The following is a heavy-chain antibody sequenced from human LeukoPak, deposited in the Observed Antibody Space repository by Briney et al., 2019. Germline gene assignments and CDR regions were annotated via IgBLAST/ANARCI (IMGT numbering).Heavy chain of an antibody. CDR2: ICYSGST. CDR3: ARAIILTGYYSFDY. Sequence: PSETLSLTCTVSGGSISSYYWSWIRQPPGKGLEWIGYICYSGSTNYNPSLKSRVTISVDTSKNQFSLKLSSVTAADTAVYYCARAIILTGYYSFDYWGQGTLVTVSS. D-gene: IGHD3-9*01. CDR1: GGSISSYY. J-gene: IGHJ4*02. V-gene: IGHV4-59*01.